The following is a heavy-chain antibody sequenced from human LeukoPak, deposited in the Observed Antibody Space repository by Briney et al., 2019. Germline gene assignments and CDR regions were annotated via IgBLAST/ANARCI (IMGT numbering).Heavy chain of an antibody. J-gene: IGHJ4*02. CDR3: SRGRGWYGGAFFDY. V-gene: IGHV3-30*03. D-gene: IGHD6-19*01. CDR1: GFTFSSYG. Sequence: GGSLRLSCAASGFTFSSYGMHWVRQAPGKGLEWVAVISYDGSNKYYADSVKGRFTISRDNSKNTLYLQMNSLRAEDTAVYYCSRGRGWYGGAFFDYWGQGTLVTVSS. CDR2: ISYDGSNK.